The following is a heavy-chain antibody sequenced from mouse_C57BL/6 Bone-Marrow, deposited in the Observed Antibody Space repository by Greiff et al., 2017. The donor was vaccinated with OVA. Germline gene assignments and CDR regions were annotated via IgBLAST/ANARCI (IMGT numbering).Heavy chain of an antibody. CDR3: ARIYYGNYFWAWFAY. J-gene: IGHJ3*01. CDR2: IYPRSGNT. Sequence: VKLVESGAELARPGASVKLSCKASGYTFTSYGISWVKQRTGQGLEWIGEIYPRSGNTYYNEKFKGKATLTADKSSSTAYMELRSLTSEDSAVYFCARIYYGNYFWAWFAYWGQGTLVTVAA. CDR1: GYTFTSYG. D-gene: IGHD2-1*01. V-gene: IGHV1-81*01.